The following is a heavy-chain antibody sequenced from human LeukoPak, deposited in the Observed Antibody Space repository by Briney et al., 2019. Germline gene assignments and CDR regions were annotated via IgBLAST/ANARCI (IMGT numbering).Heavy chain of an antibody. Sequence: PSETLSLTCTVSGASISGDYWSWIRQPPGKGLEWIAYIYYSGSTYYNPSLKSRVTISVDTSKNQFSLKLSSVTAADTAVYYCARSTIFGVVIDSNWFDPWGQGTLVTVSS. CDR3: ARSTIFGVVIDSNWFDP. J-gene: IGHJ5*02. D-gene: IGHD3-3*01. CDR2: IYYSGST. V-gene: IGHV4-59*08. CDR1: GASISGDY.